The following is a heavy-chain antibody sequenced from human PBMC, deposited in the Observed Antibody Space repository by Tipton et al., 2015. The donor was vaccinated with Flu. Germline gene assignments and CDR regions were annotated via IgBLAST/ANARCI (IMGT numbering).Heavy chain of an antibody. CDR2: ISTSSNTK. CDR3: ARGSIGMVDNYNYFDP. V-gene: IGHV3-48*03. J-gene: IGHJ5*02. Sequence: SLRLSCTVSGFIFSSYEMNWVRQAPGKGLEWVSHISTSSNTKYYADSVKGRFTVSRDNAKNSLYLQMNSLRADDTAIYYCARGSIGMVDNYNYFDPWGQGTLVTVSS. CDR1: GFIFSSYE. D-gene: IGHD6-6*01.